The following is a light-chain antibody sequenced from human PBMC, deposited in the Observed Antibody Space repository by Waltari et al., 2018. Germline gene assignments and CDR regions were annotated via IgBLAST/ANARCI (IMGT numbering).Light chain of an antibody. V-gene: IGLV2-14*01. CDR2: EVT. CDR1: SRDIGDSNY. J-gene: IGLJ1*01. CDR3: SSFTTNSPPYV. Sequence: QSALTQPASVSGSPGQSITISCTGTSRDIGDSNYVSWYQQHPGEAPKLIIYEVTNRPSGVSNRFSGSKSGNTASLTISGLQAEDEADYYCSSFTTNSPPYVFGTGTEVTVL.